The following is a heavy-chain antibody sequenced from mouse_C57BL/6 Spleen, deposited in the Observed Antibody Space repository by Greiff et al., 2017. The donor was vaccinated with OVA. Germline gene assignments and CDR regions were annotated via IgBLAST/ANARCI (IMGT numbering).Heavy chain of an antibody. D-gene: IGHD1-1*01. CDR2: ISDGGSYT. CDR1: GFTFSSYA. CDR3: AREGDYYGSGRFAY. J-gene: IGHJ3*01. V-gene: IGHV5-4*01. Sequence: VQLKQSGGGLVKPGGSLKLSCAASGFTFSSYAMSWVRQTPEKRLEWVATISDGGSYTYYPDNVKGRFTISRDNAKNNLYLQMSHLKSEDTAMYYCAREGDYYGSGRFAYWGQGTLVTVSA.